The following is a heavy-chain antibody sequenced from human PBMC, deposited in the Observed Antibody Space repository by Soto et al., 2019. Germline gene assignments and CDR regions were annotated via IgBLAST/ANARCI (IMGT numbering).Heavy chain of an antibody. V-gene: IGHV3-23*01. CDR1: GFTFSSYA. J-gene: IGHJ4*02. CDR2: ASGSGGST. Sequence: EVQLLESGGGLVQPGGSLRLSCAASGFTFSSYAMSGVRQAPGKGLEWISAASGSGGSTYYADSVKGRFTISRDNSKDTLYRQMNNLRAEDTAVYYCAKPPDYNWNDYWGQGTLVTVSS. CDR3: AKPPDYNWNDY. D-gene: IGHD1-20*01.